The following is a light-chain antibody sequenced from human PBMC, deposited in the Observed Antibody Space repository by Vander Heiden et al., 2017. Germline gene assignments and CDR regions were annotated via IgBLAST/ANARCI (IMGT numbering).Light chain of an antibody. Sequence: DIQMTQSPPFLSASVGDRVTITCRASQTITYYLNWYQQKSGKAPKLLIQGEATVQSGVPSRFSGSGSGTDFTLTISSLQPEDFATYYCQETYSTSRCTFGQGTKLEI. CDR3: QETYSTSRCT. CDR1: QTITYY. J-gene: IGKJ2*02. CDR2: GEA. V-gene: IGKV1-39*01.